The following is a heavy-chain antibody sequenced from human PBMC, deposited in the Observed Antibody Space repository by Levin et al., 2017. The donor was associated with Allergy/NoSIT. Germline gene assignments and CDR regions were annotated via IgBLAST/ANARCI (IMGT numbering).Heavy chain of an antibody. CDR2: IRGSGEKT. J-gene: IGHJ4*02. CDR3: AREKGGTRCWYTVDY. CDR1: GFAFYSYA. Sequence: PGGSLRLSCEASGFAFYSYAITWVRQAPGKGLEWISAIRGSGEKTYYADSVEGRFTVSRDNSKDTVYLQMNSLRGEDTAVYFCAREKGGTRCWYTVDYWGQGALVIVSP. D-gene: IGHD6-13*01. V-gene: IGHV3-23*01.